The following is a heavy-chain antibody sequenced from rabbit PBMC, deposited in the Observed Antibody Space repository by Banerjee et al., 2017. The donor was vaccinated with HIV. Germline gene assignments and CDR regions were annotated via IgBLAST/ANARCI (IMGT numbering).Heavy chain of an antibody. CDR2: INTISGDT. Sequence: CKASGFSFNNRYVMCWVRQAPGKGLEWIACINTISGDTVYATWAKGRFTISKASWTTVTLQMTSLTAADTATYICARDFTLWGPGTLVTVS. CDR3: ARDFTL. CDR1: GFSFNNRYV. J-gene: IGHJ4*01. V-gene: IGHV1S40*01.